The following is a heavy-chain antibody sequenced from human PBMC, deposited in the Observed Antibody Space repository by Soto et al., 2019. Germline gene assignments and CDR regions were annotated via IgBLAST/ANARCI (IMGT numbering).Heavy chain of an antibody. CDR3: AKGDKYYDFTWFDP. J-gene: IGHJ5*02. D-gene: IGHD3-3*01. V-gene: IGHV3-30*18. CDR2: ISYDGSNK. Sequence: PGGSLRLSCAASGFTFSSYSMHWVRQAPGKGLEWVAVISYDGSNKYYADSVKGRFTISRDNSKNTLYLQMNSLRAEDTAVYYCAKGDKYYDFTWFDPWGQGTLVTVSS. CDR1: GFTFSSYS.